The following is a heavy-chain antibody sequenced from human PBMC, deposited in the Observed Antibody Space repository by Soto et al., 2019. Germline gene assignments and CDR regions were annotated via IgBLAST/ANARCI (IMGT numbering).Heavy chain of an antibody. V-gene: IGHV1-69*05. Sequence: SVKVSCKASGGTFSSYAISCVRQAPGQGLEWMGVINPICGTTNYAQKFQGRVTMTRDTSTSTVYMELSSLRSEDTAVYYCARDGDDYVWGSYRRNYYYYYGMEVWGQGTTVTVSS. J-gene: IGHJ6*02. D-gene: IGHD3-16*02. CDR3: ARDGDDYVWGSYRRNYYYYYGMEV. CDR1: GGTFSSYA. CDR2: INPICGTT.